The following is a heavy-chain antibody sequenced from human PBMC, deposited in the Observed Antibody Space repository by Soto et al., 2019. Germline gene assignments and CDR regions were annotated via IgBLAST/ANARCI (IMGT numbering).Heavy chain of an antibody. CDR3: AREGSGSYYNDPNYYYYYGMDV. Sequence: QVHLQESGPGLVKPSQTLSLTCTVSGGSISSGGYYWSWIRQHPGKGLEWIGYIYYSGSTYYNPSTESRVTISVDMTKNQFSLKLSSVTAADTAVYYCAREGSGSYYNDPNYYYYYGMDVWGQGTTVTVSS. J-gene: IGHJ6*02. V-gene: IGHV4-31*03. D-gene: IGHD3-10*01. CDR2: IYYSGST. CDR1: GGSISSGGYY.